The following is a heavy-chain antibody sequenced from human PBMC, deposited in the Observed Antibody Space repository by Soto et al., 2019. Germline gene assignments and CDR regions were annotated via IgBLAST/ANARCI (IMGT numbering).Heavy chain of an antibody. J-gene: IGHJ6*03. V-gene: IGHV3-64*01. Sequence: PGGSLRLSCAASGFTFSSYAMHWVRQAPWKGLEYVSAISSNGGSTYYANSVKGRFTISRDNSKNTLYLQMGSLRAEDMAVYYCARDQGPQLDYYYMDVWGKGTTVTVSS. D-gene: IGHD6-13*01. CDR2: ISSNGGST. CDR1: GFTFSSYA. CDR3: ARDQGPQLDYYYMDV.